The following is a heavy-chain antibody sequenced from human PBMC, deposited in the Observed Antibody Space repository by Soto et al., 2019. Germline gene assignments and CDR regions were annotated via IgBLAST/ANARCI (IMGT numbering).Heavy chain of an antibody. CDR3: TRGLASGDY. CDR2: INPNGGST. CDR1: GYIFTNFY. D-gene: IGHD6-6*01. V-gene: IGHV1-46*03. J-gene: IGHJ4*02. Sequence: QGQLVQPGAEVKKSGASVKFSCKASGYIFTNFYIHWVRQAPGQGLEWIGIINPNGGSTNYAQNFQGRVTMTRDTSTSTVYMDLSSLRSEDTAVYYCTRGLASGDYWGQGTLLTVSS.